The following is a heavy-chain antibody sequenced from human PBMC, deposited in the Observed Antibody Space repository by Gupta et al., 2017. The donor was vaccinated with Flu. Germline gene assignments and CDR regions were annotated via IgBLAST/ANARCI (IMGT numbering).Heavy chain of an antibody. CDR2: INWNGGST. Sequence: EVQLVESGGGVVRPGGSLRLSCAASGFPFDDYGMSWVRQAPGKGLEWVSGINWNGGSTGYADSVKGRFTISRDNAKNSLYLQMNSLRAEDTALYHCARGDYYDSSGYYPSGYWGQGTLVTVSS. CDR3: ARGDYYDSSGYYPSGY. CDR1: GFPFDDYG. V-gene: IGHV3-20*01. D-gene: IGHD3-22*01. J-gene: IGHJ4*02.